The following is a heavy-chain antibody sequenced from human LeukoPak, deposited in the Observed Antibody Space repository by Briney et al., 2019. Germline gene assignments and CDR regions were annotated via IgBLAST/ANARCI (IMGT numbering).Heavy chain of an antibody. CDR2: IYYSGST. D-gene: IGHD3-22*01. J-gene: IGHJ6*02. Sequence: PSETLSLTYTVSGGSISSYYWSWIRQPPGKGLEWIGYIYYSGSTNYNPSLKSRVTISVDTSKNQFSLKLSSVTAADTAVYYCARHTPYYYDSSGYYYFQDYYYYGMDVWGQGTTVTVSS. CDR3: ARHTPYYYDSSGYYYFQDYYYYGMDV. V-gene: IGHV4-59*08. CDR1: GGSISSYY.